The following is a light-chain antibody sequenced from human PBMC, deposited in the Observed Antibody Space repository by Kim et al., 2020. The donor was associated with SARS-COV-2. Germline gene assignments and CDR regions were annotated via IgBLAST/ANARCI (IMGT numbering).Light chain of an antibody. J-gene: IGKJ5*01. CDR1: QSIEKY. CDR3: LQHSTYPFT. V-gene: IGKV1-17*01. Sequence: ACVGDRVTMQCRASQSIEKYLGWFQQKPGKDPKPLMYDASNLQSGVPSRFSGSGSGTEFTLTISTVQPGGFAIYFGLQHSTYPFTFGRGTQVEIK. CDR2: DAS.